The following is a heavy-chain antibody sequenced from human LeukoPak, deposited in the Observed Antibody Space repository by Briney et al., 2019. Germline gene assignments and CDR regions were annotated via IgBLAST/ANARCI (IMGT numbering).Heavy chain of an antibody. CDR2: ISYDGSNK. CDR3: ASQIPVAGFDY. Sequence: GGSLRLSCAASGFTFSSYGMHWVRQAPGKGLEWVAVISYDGSNKYYADSVKGRFTISRDNSKNTLYLQMNSLRAEDTAVYCCASQIPVAGFDYWGQGTLVTVSS. J-gene: IGHJ4*02. V-gene: IGHV3-30*03. D-gene: IGHD6-19*01. CDR1: GFTFSSYG.